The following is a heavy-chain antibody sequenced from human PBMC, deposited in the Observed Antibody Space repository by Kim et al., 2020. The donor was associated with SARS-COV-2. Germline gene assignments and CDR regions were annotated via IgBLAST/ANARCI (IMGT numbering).Heavy chain of an antibody. D-gene: IGHD1-1*01. CDR1: EFTFSSYA. CDR2: ISGSGGST. V-gene: IGHV3-23*01. J-gene: IGHJ4*02. CDR3: AEDPSGTTRSFDC. Sequence: GGSLRLSCAASEFTFSSYAMSWVRQAPGKGLEWVSAISGSGGSTYYADSVRGRFTVSRDNSKNTLYLQMNSLRAEYTAVYYCAEDPSGTTRSFDCWGQGTLVTVSS.